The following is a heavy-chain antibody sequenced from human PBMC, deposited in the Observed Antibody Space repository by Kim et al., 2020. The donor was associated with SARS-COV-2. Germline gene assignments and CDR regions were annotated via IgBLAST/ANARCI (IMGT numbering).Heavy chain of an antibody. D-gene: IGHD3-16*01. J-gene: IGHJ4*02. CDR1: GFTFSSYW. CDR2: IKQDGSEI. V-gene: IGHV3-7*03. Sequence: GGSLRLSCAASGFTFSSYWMAWVRQAPGKGLEWVANIKQDGSEIDYVGSVKGRFTISRDNAEKSLFLQMNSLRAEDTAVYYCARDPGDDYFDYWGQGTLGTVSS. CDR3: ARDPGDDYFDY.